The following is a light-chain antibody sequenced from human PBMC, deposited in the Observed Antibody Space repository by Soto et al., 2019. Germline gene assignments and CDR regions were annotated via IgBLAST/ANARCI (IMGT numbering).Light chain of an antibody. CDR2: AAS. V-gene: IGKV1-39*01. CDR1: QTISSY. CDR3: QQSYNTPQYT. J-gene: IGKJ2*01. Sequence: DIQMTQSPSSLSASVGDRVTITCRASQTISSYLNWYQQKPGKAPKLLIYAASSLQSGVPSRFSGSGSGIDFTLTISSLQPEDCAIYYCQQSYNTPQYTFGQWTELEIK.